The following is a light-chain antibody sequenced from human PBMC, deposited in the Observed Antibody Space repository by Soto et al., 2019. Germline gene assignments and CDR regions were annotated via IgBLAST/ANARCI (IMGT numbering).Light chain of an antibody. Sequence: EIVLTQSPGTLSLSPGERATLSCRASQSVTNNYLAWYQQKPGQAPRLLIYGASSRATGIPERFSGSGSGTDFTLPISRLEPEDFAVYYCHQCSYSPLTFGGGTKVEIK. J-gene: IGKJ4*01. CDR3: HQCSYSPLT. CDR1: QSVTNNY. CDR2: GAS. V-gene: IGKV3-20*01.